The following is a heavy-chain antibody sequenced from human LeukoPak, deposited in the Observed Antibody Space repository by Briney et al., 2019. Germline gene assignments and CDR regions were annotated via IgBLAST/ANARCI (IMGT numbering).Heavy chain of an antibody. Sequence: GASVKVSCTASGYTFTSYYMHWVRQAPGQGLEWMGLINPSGGSTVYAQKFQGTVTMTRHTSTSTVYLELSSLRSEDTAVYYCARDPSSAHYFDYWGQGTLVTVSS. CDR3: ARDPSSAHYFDY. D-gene: IGHD6-13*01. J-gene: IGHJ4*02. CDR1: GYTFTSYY. CDR2: INPSGGST. V-gene: IGHV1-46*01.